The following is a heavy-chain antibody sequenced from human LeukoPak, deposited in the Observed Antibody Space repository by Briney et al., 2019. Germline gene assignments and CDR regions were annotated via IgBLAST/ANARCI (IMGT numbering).Heavy chain of an antibody. V-gene: IGHV3-23*01. CDR3: AKDWGEYFDYVWGSFTSFDS. D-gene: IGHD3-16*01. J-gene: IGHJ4*02. CDR1: GFTFSSYA. Sequence: GGSLRLSCAASGFTFSSYAMSWVRQAPGKGLEWVSAISGSGGSTYYADSVKGRFTISRDNSKNTLYLQMNSLRAEVTAVYYCAKDWGEYFDYVWGSFTSFDSWGQGTLVTVSS. CDR2: ISGSGGST.